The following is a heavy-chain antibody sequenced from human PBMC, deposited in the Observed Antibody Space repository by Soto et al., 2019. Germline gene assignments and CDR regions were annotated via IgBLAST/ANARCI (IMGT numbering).Heavy chain of an antibody. CDR1: GFTFSSYG. Sequence: QVQLVESGGGVVQPGRSLRLSCVVSGFTFSSYGIHLVRQAPGKGLEWVAVISDEGSNKYYADSVKDRFTISRDKSKNAHYLHRDSQTAEDTAVYYCAKGSRGYGDPHRDYWGEGAPVTVSS. D-gene: IGHD3-10*01. CDR2: ISDEGSNK. CDR3: AKGSRGYGDPHRDY. J-gene: IGHJ4*02. V-gene: IGHV3-30*18.